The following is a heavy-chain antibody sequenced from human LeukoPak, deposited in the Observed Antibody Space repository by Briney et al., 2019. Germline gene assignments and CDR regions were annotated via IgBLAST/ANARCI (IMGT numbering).Heavy chain of an antibody. D-gene: IGHD6-6*01. CDR1: GFTFSSYS. J-gene: IGHJ3*02. Sequence: PGGSLRLSCAASGFTFSSYSMNWVRQAPGKGLEWVSYISSSSSYIYYADSVKGRFTISRDNAKSSLYLQMNSLRAEDTAVYYCARVREQLVSDAFDIWGQGTMVTVSS. CDR2: ISSSSSYI. CDR3: ARVREQLVSDAFDI. V-gene: IGHV3-21*05.